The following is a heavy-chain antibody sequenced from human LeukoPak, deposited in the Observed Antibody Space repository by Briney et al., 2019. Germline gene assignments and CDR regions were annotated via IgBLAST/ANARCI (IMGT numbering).Heavy chain of an antibody. J-gene: IGHJ4*02. V-gene: IGHV3-21*05. CDR1: GFTFSSYG. CDR2: ISSSSSYI. CDR3: ARERGYSSSWYTF. Sequence: GGSLRLSCAASGFTFSSYGMTWVRQAPGKGLEWVSYISSSSSYIYYADSVKGRFTISRDNAKNSLYLQMNSLRAEDTAVYYCARERGYSSSWYTFWGQGTLVSVSS. D-gene: IGHD6-13*01.